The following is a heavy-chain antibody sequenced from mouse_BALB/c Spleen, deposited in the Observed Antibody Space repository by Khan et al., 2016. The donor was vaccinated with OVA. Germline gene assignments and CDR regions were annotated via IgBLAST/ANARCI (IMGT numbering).Heavy chain of an antibody. V-gene: IGHV14-1*02. Sequence: EVQLQESGTELVRPGALVKLSCKASGFNIKDYYMNWVKQRPEQGLEWIGWIDPENDDTIYDPKFQGKASITADISSNTAYLQLSSLTSEDTAVYYCVRLGYGNFWFAYWGQGTLVTVSA. CDR1: GFNIKDYY. D-gene: IGHD2-1*01. J-gene: IGHJ3*01. CDR2: IDPENDDT. CDR3: VRLGYGNFWFAY.